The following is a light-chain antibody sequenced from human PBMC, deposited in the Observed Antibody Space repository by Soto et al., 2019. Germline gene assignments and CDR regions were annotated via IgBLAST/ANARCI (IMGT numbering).Light chain of an antibody. Sequence: EIVLTQSPGTLSLSPGERATLSCRASQSVSSSFLAWYQQKPGQAPRLLIYGASSRATDIPDRFSGSGSGTDFTLTISRLEPEDFAVYYCQQYDRSPQTFGQGTKVEIK. CDR2: GAS. CDR3: QQYDRSPQT. J-gene: IGKJ1*01. V-gene: IGKV3-20*01. CDR1: QSVSSSF.